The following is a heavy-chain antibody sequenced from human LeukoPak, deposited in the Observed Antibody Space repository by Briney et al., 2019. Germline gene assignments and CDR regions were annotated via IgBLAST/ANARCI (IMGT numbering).Heavy chain of an antibody. CDR1: GYTFTSYG. V-gene: IGHV1-18*04. CDR3: ARTTYYYGSGSYRFDY. J-gene: IGHJ4*02. CDR2: ISAYNGNT. D-gene: IGHD3-10*01. Sequence: ASVKVSCKASGYTFTSYGISWVRQAPGQGLEWMGWISAYNGNTNYAQKLQGRVTKTTDTSTSTAYMELRSLRSDDTAVYYCARTTYYYGSGSYRFDYWGQGTLVTVSS.